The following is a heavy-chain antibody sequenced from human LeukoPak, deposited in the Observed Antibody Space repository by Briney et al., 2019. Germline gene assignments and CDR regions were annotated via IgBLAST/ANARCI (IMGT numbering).Heavy chain of an antibody. D-gene: IGHD3-10*01. V-gene: IGHV4-34*01. Sequence: SETLSLTCAVYGGSFSGYYWSWIRQPPGKGLEWIREINHSGSTNYNPSLKSRVTISVDTSKNQFSLKLSSVTAADTAVYYCARAGRIPRYYYYYMDVWGKGTTVTVSS. CDR1: GGSFSGYY. CDR2: INHSGST. CDR3: ARAGRIPRYYYYYMDV. J-gene: IGHJ6*03.